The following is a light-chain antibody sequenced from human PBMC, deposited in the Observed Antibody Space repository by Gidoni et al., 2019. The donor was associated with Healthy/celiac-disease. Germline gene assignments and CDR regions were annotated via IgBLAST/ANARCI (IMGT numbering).Light chain of an antibody. CDR2: QDS. CDR3: QAWDSSTVV. J-gene: IGLJ2*01. Sequence: SYALTPPPSVSVAPGQTASITCSGDKLGDKYACWYPQKPGQSPVLVIYQDSKRPAGIPERFSGSNSGNTATLTISGTQAMDEADYYCQAWDSSTVVFGGGTKLTVL. V-gene: IGLV3-1*01. CDR1: KLGDKY.